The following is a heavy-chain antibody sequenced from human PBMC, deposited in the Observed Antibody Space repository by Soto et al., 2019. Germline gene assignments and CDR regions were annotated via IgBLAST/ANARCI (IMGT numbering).Heavy chain of an antibody. CDR1: VGSISSLY. Sequence: PSETLCITCTFYVGSISSLYWSWIRQPAGKGLEWIGRIYSGGRNNYNPSLKSRVTMSVDTSKNQFSLRLSSVTAADPAMYYCATGSSRWDYWGQGTLVTVSS. V-gene: IGHV4-4*07. D-gene: IGHD6-13*01. CDR3: ATGSSRWDY. J-gene: IGHJ4*02. CDR2: IYSGGRN.